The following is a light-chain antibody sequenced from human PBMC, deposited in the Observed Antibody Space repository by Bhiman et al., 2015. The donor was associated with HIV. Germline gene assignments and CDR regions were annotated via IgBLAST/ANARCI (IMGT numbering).Light chain of an antibody. CDR3: QSYDTTLSGVI. V-gene: IGLV1-51*02. CDR1: SSNIGNNY. Sequence: QSVLTQPPSVSAAPGQKVTISCSGSSSNIGNNYVSWYQQLPGTAPKLLIYENTKRPSGIPDRFSGSKSGTSATLGITGLQTGDEADYYCQSYDTTLSGVIFGGGTRLTVL. J-gene: IGLJ2*01. CDR2: ENT.